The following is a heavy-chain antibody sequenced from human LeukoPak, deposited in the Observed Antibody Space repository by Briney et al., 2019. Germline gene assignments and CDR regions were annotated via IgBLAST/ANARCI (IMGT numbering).Heavy chain of an antibody. J-gene: IGHJ4*02. V-gene: IGHV4-59*01. D-gene: IGHD2-15*01. CDR1: GGSFSSYY. CDR2: IYYSGST. CDR3: AREVGYCSGGSCYSYFDY. Sequence: SETLSLTCTVSGGSFSSYYWSWIRQPPGKGLEWIGYIYYSGSTNYNASLTNRVTISVDTSKNQFSLKLSSVTAADTAVYYCAREVGYCSGGSCYSYFDYWGQGTLVTVSS.